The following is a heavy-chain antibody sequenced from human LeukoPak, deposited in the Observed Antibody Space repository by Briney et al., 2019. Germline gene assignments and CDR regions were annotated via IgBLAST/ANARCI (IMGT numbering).Heavy chain of an antibody. CDR1: GYTFTAYY. Sequence: ASVKVSCKASGYTFTAYYMHWVRQAPGQGLEWMGWINPNSGGTNYAQKFQGRVTMTRDTSISTAYMELSRLRSDDTAVYYCARDLVVAARRFDYWGQGTLVTVSS. CDR3: ARDLVVAARRFDY. J-gene: IGHJ4*02. V-gene: IGHV1-2*02. D-gene: IGHD2-15*01. CDR2: INPNSGGT.